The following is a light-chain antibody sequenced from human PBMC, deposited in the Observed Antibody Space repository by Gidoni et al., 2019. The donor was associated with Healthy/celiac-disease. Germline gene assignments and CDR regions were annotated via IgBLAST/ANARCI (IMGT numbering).Light chain of an antibody. J-gene: IGKJ4*01. CDR2: DAS. CDR3: QQYDNLPLT. Sequence: DIQMTQSPSSLSASVGDRVTITFQASQDISNYLNWYQQKPGKAPTLLIYDASNLETGVPSRFSGSGSGTDFTFTISSLQPEDIATYYCQQYDNLPLTFGGGTKVEIK. CDR1: QDISNY. V-gene: IGKV1-33*01.